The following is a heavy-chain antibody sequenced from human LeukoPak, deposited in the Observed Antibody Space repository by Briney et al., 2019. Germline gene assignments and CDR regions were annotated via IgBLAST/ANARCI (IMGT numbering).Heavy chain of an antibody. D-gene: IGHD6-13*01. CDR3: ARVRGSSRWGDAFDI. Sequence: GASVKVSCKASGGTFSSYAISWVRQAPGQGLEWMGRIIPILGIANYAQKFQGRVTITADESTSTAYMELSSLRSEDTAVYYCARVRGSSRWGDAFDIWGQGTMVTVSS. J-gene: IGHJ3*02. V-gene: IGHV1-69*04. CDR1: GGTFSSYA. CDR2: IIPILGIA.